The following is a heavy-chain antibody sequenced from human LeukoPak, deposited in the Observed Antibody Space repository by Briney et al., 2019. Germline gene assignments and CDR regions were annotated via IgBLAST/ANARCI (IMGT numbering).Heavy chain of an antibody. CDR3: AKESDSGYHSEGPKN. Sequence: GGTLRLSCAASGFVLSDYGMHWVRQAPGKGLEWVAFVRNDGSNEYYVGSVKGRFTISRDKSKNTLYLQMNSLRAEDTAVYSCAKESDSGYHSEGPKNWGLGTLVTVSS. CDR2: VRNDGSNE. J-gene: IGHJ4*02. D-gene: IGHD5-12*01. CDR1: GFVLSDYG. V-gene: IGHV3-30*02.